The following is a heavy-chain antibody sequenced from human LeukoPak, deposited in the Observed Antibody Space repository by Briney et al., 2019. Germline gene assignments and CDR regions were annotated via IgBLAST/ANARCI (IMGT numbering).Heavy chain of an antibody. J-gene: IGHJ6*02. Sequence: GGSLRLSCAASGFTFDDYAMHWVRQAPGKGLEWVSGISWNSGSIGYADSVKGRFTISRDNAKHSLYLQMNSLRAEDTALYYCAKDLAAAGTKDGMDVWGQGTTVTVSS. CDR2: ISWNSGSI. V-gene: IGHV3-9*01. D-gene: IGHD6-13*01. CDR3: AKDLAAAGTKDGMDV. CDR1: GFTFDDYA.